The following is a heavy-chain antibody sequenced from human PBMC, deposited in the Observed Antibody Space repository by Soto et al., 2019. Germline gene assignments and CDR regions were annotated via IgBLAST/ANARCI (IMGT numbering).Heavy chain of an antibody. CDR1: GFTFTSSA. CDR2: IVVGSGNT. Sequence: SVKVSCKASGFTFTSSAVQWVRQARGQRLEWIGWIVVGSGNTNYAQKFQERVTITRDMSTSTAYMELSSLRAEDTAVYYCARDCPGSSTTCYGNEWFDSWGQGTLVTVSS. D-gene: IGHD2-2*01. J-gene: IGHJ5*01. V-gene: IGHV1-58*01. CDR3: ARDCPGSSTTCYGNEWFDS.